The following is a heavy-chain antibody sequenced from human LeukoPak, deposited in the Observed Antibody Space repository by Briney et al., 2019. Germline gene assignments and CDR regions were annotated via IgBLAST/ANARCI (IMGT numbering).Heavy chain of an antibody. D-gene: IGHD2-2*01. J-gene: IGHJ6*02. V-gene: IGHV4-61*01. CDR2: IYYSGST. CDR1: GGSVSSGSYY. Sequence: NPSETLSLTCTVSGGSVSSGSYYWSWIRQPPGKGLEWIGYIYYSGSTNYNPSLKSRVTISVDTSKNQFSLKLSSVTAADTAVYYCARGPDIVVVPAATDGMDVWGQGTTVTVSS. CDR3: ARGPDIVVVPAATDGMDV.